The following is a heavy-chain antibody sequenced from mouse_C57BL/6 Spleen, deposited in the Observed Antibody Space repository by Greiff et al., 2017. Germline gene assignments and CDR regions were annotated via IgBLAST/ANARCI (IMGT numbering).Heavy chain of an antibody. CDR2: ITPSNGGT. CDR1: GYTFTSYW. D-gene: IGHD1-1*01. Sequence: QVHVKQPGTELVKPGASVKLSCKASGYTFTSYWMHWVKQRPGQGLEWIGNITPSNGGTNYNEKFKSKATLTVDKSSSTAYMQLSSLTSEVSAVYCCAIIATDYYAMDYWGQGTSVTVSS. J-gene: IGHJ4*01. CDR3: AIIATDYYAMDY. V-gene: IGHV1-53*01.